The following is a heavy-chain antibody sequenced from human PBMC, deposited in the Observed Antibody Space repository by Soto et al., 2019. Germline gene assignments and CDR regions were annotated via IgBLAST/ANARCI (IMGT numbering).Heavy chain of an antibody. CDR1: GFNFNNYN. J-gene: IGHJ6*02. D-gene: IGHD2-2*01. CDR2: VSYEGNNK. V-gene: IGHV3-30*03. CDR3: ARACSTTCQPYSCHYYGMDV. Sequence: QVQLVESGGGVVQPGRSLRLSCAASGFNFNNYNLHWVRQAPGKGLEWVAVVSYEGNNKYYGDSVKGRFTISKDESKTTVYLQMTNLRSEDTANYYCARACSTTCQPYSCHYYGMDVWGLGTTVTVSS.